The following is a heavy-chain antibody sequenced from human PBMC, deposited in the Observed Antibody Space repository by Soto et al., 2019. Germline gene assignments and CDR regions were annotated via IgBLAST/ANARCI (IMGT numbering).Heavy chain of an antibody. D-gene: IGHD4-4*01. CDR2: IVVGSGNT. Sequence: ASVKVSCKASGFTFTSSAVQWVRQARGQRLEWIGWIVVGSGNTNYAQKFQERVTITRDMSTSTAYMELSSLRSEDTAVYYCAAGGMATVTTFDYWGQGTLVTVSS. CDR3: AAGGMATVTTFDY. J-gene: IGHJ4*02. CDR1: GFTFTSSA. V-gene: IGHV1-58*01.